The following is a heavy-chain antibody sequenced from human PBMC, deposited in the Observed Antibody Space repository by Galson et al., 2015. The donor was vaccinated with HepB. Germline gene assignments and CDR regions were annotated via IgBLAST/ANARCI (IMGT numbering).Heavy chain of an antibody. CDR2: ISSNSLFI. CDR1: GFTFSTYN. CDR3: ARGATVTTDWYFDL. V-gene: IGHV3-21*01. D-gene: IGHD4-17*01. Sequence: SLRLSCAASGFTFSTYNMNWVRQAPGKGLEWVSSISSNSLFIYNADSVKGRFSISRDNAKNSLFLQMNSLRAEDTAVYYCARGATVTTDWYFDLWGRGSLVTVSS. J-gene: IGHJ2*01.